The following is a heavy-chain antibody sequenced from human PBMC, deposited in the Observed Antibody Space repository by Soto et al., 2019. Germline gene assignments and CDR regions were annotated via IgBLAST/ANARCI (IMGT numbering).Heavy chain of an antibody. Sequence: GGSLRLSCAASGFTFSNAWMSWVRQAPGKGLEWVGRIKSKTDGGTTDYAAPVKGRFTISRDDSKNTLYLQMNSLKTEDTAVYYCTTDLGSNCYYGMDVWGQGTTVTVSS. J-gene: IGHJ6*02. V-gene: IGHV3-15*01. CDR1: GFTFSNAW. CDR3: TTDLGSNCYYGMDV. D-gene: IGHD2-15*01. CDR2: IKSKTDGGTT.